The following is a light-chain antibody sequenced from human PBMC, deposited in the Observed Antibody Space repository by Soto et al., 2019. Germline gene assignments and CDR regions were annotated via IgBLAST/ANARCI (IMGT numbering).Light chain of an antibody. CDR1: QSVRNN. CDR3: QQYNTWPPIT. V-gene: IGKV3-15*01. Sequence: EIMMTQSPATLSVSPGERATLSCRASQSVRNNLAWYQQKPGQAPRLLIYYASTRATGIPARFSGSGSGTEVTLTISSLQSEDFALYYCQQYNTWPPITFGPGTRLEIK. CDR2: YAS. J-gene: IGKJ5*01.